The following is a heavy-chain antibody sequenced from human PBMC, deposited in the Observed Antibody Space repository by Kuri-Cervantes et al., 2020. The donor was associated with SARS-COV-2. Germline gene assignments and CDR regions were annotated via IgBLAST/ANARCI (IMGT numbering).Heavy chain of an antibody. CDR2: IYSRGTT. Sequence: GESLEISCAASGFTVSTHYMSWVRQAPGKGLEWGSNIYSRGTTCYADSVKGRFTISRDNSKKTVNLQMNSLRGEETALYYCARTEDSTGWFPDWYFDLWGRGTLVTVSS. V-gene: IGHV3-53*01. CDR1: GFTVSTHY. D-gene: IGHD6-19*01. J-gene: IGHJ2*01. CDR3: ARTEDSTGWFPDWYFDL.